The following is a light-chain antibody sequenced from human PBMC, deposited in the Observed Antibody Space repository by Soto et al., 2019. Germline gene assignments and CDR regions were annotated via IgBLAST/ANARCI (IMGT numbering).Light chain of an antibody. Sequence: QSLLSQPASVSGSPRDSITVSCPEISSDVGEYKTVSWDQQRTRTAPKLIISDVSTRPSGVSNRFSGSKSGSTASLTISGLQAEDDADHSCSAYKTSIALYVFGAGTKVTVL. CDR2: DVS. V-gene: IGLV2-14*03. CDR3: SAYKTSIALYV. CDR1: SSDVGEYKT. J-gene: IGLJ1*01.